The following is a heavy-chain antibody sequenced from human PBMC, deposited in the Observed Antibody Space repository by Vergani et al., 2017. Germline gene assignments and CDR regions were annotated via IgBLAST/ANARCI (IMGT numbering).Heavy chain of an antibody. Sequence: QVQLQESGPGLVKPSETLSLTCAVSGYSISSGYYWGWIRQPPGKGLEWIGSIYTSGSTNYNPSLKSRVTISVDTSKNQFSLKLSSVTAADTAVYYCARGGIAVDFDYWGQGTLVTVSS. V-gene: IGHV4-38-2*01. D-gene: IGHD6-19*01. J-gene: IGHJ4*02. CDR2: IYTSGST. CDR3: ARGGIAVDFDY. CDR1: GYSISSGYY.